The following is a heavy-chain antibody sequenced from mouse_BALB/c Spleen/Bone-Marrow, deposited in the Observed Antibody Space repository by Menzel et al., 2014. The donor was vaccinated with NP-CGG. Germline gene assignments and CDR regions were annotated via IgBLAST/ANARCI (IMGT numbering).Heavy chain of an antibody. V-gene: IGHV3-6*02. CDR3: ARGDYGSNYGDY. D-gene: IGHD1-1*01. Sequence: ESGPGLVKPSQSLSLTCSVTGYSITRGYYWNWIRQFPGNKLEWMGYISYDGTNDYNPSLKNRISITRDTSKNQFFLKLNSVTTEDTATYYCARGDYGSNYGDYWGQGTTLTVSS. CDR2: ISYDGTN. CDR1: GYSITRGYY. J-gene: IGHJ2*01.